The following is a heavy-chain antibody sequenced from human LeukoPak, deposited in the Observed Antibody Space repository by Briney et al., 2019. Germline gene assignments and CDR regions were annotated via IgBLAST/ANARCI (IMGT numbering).Heavy chain of an antibody. Sequence: GGALRLSCAASGFPFNAYWMTWVRQAPGEGLEWVAHIRQDGDTKYYVDPVKGRFTISRDNAMNSLYLQMNSLRAEDTAIYYCARSLPYGTTWYGRSDFWGQGTLVTVSS. V-gene: IGHV3-7*03. CDR2: IRQDGDTK. D-gene: IGHD6-13*01. CDR1: GFPFNAYW. CDR3: ARSLPYGTTWYGRSDF. J-gene: IGHJ4*02.